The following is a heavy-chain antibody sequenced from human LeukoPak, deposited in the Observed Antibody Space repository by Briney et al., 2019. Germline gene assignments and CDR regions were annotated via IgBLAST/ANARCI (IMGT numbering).Heavy chain of an antibody. J-gene: IGHJ4*02. CDR2: ISGSGGST. CDR3: AKHSQYYDFRRGYYNYYFHH. CDR1: GFTFSSYA. D-gene: IGHD3-3*01. V-gene: IGHV3-23*01. Sequence: GGSLRLSCAASGFTFSSYAMSWVRQAPGKGLEWVSAISGSGGSTYYADSVKGRFTISRDNSKNTLYLQMNSLTAEDPAVYYCAKHSQYYDFRRGYYNYYFHHWGQGTLVTVSS.